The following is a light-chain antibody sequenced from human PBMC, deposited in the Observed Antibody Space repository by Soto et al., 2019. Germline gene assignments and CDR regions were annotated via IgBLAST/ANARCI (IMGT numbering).Light chain of an antibody. CDR2: EVS. V-gene: IGLV2-14*01. CDR1: SSDVGGYNY. CDR3: RSYTNIATWV. Sequence: QSALTQPASVSGSPGQSITISCTGTSSDVGGYNYVSWYQQHPGKAPKLMIYEVSNRPSGVSNRFSGSKSGNTASLTISGLQAEDEAAYYCRSYTNIATWVFGGGTKLTVL. J-gene: IGLJ3*02.